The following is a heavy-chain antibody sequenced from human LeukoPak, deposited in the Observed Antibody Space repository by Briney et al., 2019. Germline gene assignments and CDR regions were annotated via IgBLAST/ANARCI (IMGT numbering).Heavy chain of an antibody. D-gene: IGHD3-22*01. CDR3: ARGVVVVITTPFDP. V-gene: IGHV4-59*08. CDR1: GGSISSHY. CDR2: IYYSGIT. J-gene: IGHJ5*02. Sequence: SETLSLTCTVSGGSISSHYWSWIRQPPGNRLEWIGYIYYSGITNYNPSLKSRVTISVDTSKNQFSLKLSSVTAADTAVYYSARGVVVVITTPFDPWGQGTLVTVSS.